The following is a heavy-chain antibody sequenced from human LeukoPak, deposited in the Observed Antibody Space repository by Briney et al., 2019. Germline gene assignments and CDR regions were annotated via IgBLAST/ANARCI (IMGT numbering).Heavy chain of an antibody. J-gene: IGHJ4*02. V-gene: IGHV3-23*01. CDR2: ISGGGATT. D-gene: IGHD4-23*01. CDR3: ARENYGGNFDN. Sequence: PGGPLRLSCAASGFTFSSYAMSWVRQAPGKGLEWVSDISGGGATTFYADSVKGRFTISRDNSKNTLYLQLSSLRAEDTAVYYCARENYGGNFDNWGQGTLVTVSS. CDR1: GFTFSSYA.